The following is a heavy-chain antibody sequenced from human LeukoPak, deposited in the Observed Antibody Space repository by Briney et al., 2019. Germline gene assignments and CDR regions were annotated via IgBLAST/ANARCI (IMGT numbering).Heavy chain of an antibody. CDR3: AKDMRYSSSWYPFDY. CDR2: ISGNGGST. V-gene: IGHV3-23*01. CDR1: GFSLSSYV. D-gene: IGHD6-13*01. J-gene: IGHJ4*02. Sequence: PGGSLRLSCVASGFSLSSYVMNWVRQAPGTGLEWVSAISGNGGSTDYADAVKGRFTISRDNSKNTLSLQMNSLRADDTAVYYCAKDMRYSSSWYPFDYWGQGTLVTVSS.